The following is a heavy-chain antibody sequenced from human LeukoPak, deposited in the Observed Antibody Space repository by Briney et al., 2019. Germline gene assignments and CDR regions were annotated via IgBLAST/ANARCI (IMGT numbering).Heavy chain of an antibody. CDR2: ISAYNGNT. V-gene: IGHV1-18*01. CDR3: ARMASSSWYPNSDY. J-gene: IGHJ4*02. D-gene: IGHD6-13*01. CDR1: GYTFTSYG. Sequence: ASVKVSCKASGYTFTSYGISWVRQAPGQGLEWMGWISAYNGNTNYAQKLQGRVTMTTDTSTSTAYMELSSLRSEDTAVYYCARMASSSWYPNSDYWGQGTLVTVSS.